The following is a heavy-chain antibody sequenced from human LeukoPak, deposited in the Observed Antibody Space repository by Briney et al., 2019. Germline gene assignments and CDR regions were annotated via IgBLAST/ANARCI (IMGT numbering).Heavy chain of an antibody. CDR3: ARGTGTTRQYYYGMDV. V-gene: IGHV4-31*03. CDR1: GGSISSGGYY. D-gene: IGHD1-7*01. CDR2: IYYSGST. J-gene: IGHJ6*02. Sequence: SQTLSLTCTVSGGSISSGGYYWSWIRQHPGQDLEWIGYIYYSGSTYYNPSLKSRVTISVDTSKNQFSLKLSSVTAADTAVYYCARGTGTTRQYYYGMDVWGQGTTVTVSS.